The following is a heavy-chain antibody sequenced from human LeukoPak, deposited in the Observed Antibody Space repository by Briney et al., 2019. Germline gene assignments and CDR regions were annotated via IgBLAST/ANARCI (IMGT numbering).Heavy chain of an antibody. Sequence: GGSLRLSCAASGFTFSSYDMHWVRQATGKGLEWVSAIGTAGDTYYPGSVKGRFTISRENAKNSLYLQMNSLRAGDTAVYYCARVTPPHYVLSDSTGYYYDFWGQGTLVTVSS. CDR3: ARVTPPHYVLSDSTGYYYDF. J-gene: IGHJ4*02. V-gene: IGHV3-13*01. D-gene: IGHD3-22*01. CDR2: IGTAGDT. CDR1: GFTFSSYD.